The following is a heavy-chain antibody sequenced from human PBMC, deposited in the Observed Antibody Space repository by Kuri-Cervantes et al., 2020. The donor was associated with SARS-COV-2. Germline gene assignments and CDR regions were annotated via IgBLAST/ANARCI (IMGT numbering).Heavy chain of an antibody. CDR2: ISAYNGNT. J-gene: IGHJ3*02. CDR3: ARAGSLLLWFGEQGFDI. Sequence: ASVKVSCKASGYTFTSYGISWVRQAPGQGLEWMGWISAYNGNTNYAQKLQGRVTMTTDTSTSTAYMELRSLRSDDTAVYYCARAGSLLLWFGEQGFDIWGQGTMVPSPQ. CDR1: GYTFTSYG. V-gene: IGHV1-18*01. D-gene: IGHD3-10*01.